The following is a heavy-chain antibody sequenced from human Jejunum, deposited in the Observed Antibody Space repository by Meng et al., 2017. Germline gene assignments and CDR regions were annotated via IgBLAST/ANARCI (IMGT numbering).Heavy chain of an antibody. Sequence: QTTLKESCPTLVKPTQTLTLTCTFSGFSLSTSGVGVGWIRQPPGKALECLALIYWDDDKRYNPSLKNRLTITKVTSKNQVVLTMTNMDLVDTATYYCAHRLAYSSNYNVGWFDPWGQGTLVTVSS. CDR3: AHRLAYSSNYNVGWFDP. D-gene: IGHD6-13*01. CDR1: GFSLSTSGVG. CDR2: IYWDDDK. J-gene: IGHJ5*02. V-gene: IGHV2-5*02.